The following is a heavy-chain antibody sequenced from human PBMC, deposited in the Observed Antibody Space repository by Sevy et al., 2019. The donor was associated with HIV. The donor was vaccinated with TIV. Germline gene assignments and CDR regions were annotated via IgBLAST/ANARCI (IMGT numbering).Heavy chain of an antibody. CDR2: INPNSGGT. V-gene: IGHV1-2*04. Sequence: ASVKVSCKASGYTFTGYYMHWVRQAPGQGLEWMGWINPNSGGTNYAQTFQGWVTMTRDTSISTAYMELSRLRSDDTAVYYCARDSEGYCSGGSCYFDYYYYYGMDVWGQGTTVTVSS. D-gene: IGHD2-15*01. CDR3: ARDSEGYCSGGSCYFDYYYYYGMDV. J-gene: IGHJ6*02. CDR1: GYTFTGYY.